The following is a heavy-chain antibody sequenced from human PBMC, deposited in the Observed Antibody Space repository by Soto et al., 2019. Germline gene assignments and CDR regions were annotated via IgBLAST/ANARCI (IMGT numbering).Heavy chain of an antibody. CDR3: TRAAWFPYLSFY. CDR2: ISSSGSTA. D-gene: IGHD3-10*01. Sequence: EVQLVESGGGLVQPGGSLRLSCAASGFTFSRFQLHWVRQAPGKGLEWISYISSSGSTAYYASSVEGQFTISRDNANNSVYLQMDSLRAEETALYYCTRAAWFPYLSFYWGQGALVTVSS. J-gene: IGHJ4*02. V-gene: IGHV3-48*03. CDR1: GFTFSRFQ.